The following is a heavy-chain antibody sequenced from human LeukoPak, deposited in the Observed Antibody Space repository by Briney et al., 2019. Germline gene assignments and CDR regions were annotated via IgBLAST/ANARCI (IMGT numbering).Heavy chain of an antibody. J-gene: IGHJ6*03. CDR1: GYTFTSYY. V-gene: IGHV1-46*01. CDR3: ARDGTTVRNYCYMDV. D-gene: IGHD4-11*01. CDR2: INPSGGST. Sequence: GASVKVSCKASGYTFTSYYMHWVRQAPGQGLEWMGIINPSGGSTSYAQKFQGRVTTTRDMSTSTVYMELSSLRSEDTAVYYCARDGTTVRNYCYMDVWGKGTTVTVSS.